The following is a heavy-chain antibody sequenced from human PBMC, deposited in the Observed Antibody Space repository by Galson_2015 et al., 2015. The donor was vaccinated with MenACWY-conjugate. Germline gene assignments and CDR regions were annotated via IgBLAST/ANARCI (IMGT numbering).Heavy chain of an antibody. J-gene: IGHJ4*02. CDR2: IDGSGAFT. CDR3: AKDAKGDFAVVPGAAGH. Sequence: SLRLSCAASGFTFSSYALIWVRQAPGKGLEWVSGIDGSGAFTWYAGSVKGRFAMSRDNSKGTAYLHMSSLRAEDTALYYCAKDAKGDFAVVPGAAGHWGQGTLVTVSS. D-gene: IGHD3-3*01. CDR1: GFTFSSYA. V-gene: IGHV3-23*01.